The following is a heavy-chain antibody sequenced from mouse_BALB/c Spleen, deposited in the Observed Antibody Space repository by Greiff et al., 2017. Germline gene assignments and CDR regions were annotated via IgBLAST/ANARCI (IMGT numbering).Heavy chain of an antibody. D-gene: IGHD2-14*01. CDR1: GYTFTSYW. J-gene: IGHJ3*01. CDR3: AREGPYYRYDGAY. Sequence: QVQLKQPGAELVKPGASVKLSCKASGYTFTSYWMHWVKQRPGQGLEWIGEINPSNGRTNYNEKFKSKATLTVDKSSSTAYMQLSSLTSEDSAVYYCAREGPYYRYDGAYWGQGTLVTVSA. V-gene: IGHV1S81*02. CDR2: INPSNGRT.